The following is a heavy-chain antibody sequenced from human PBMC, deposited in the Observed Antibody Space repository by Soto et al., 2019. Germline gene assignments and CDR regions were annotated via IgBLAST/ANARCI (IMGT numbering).Heavy chain of an antibody. CDR2: ISGSGGST. D-gene: IGHD2-15*01. J-gene: IGHJ4*02. CDR3: AATPRSTVVTAGVYLTEFDY. CDR1: GFTFSSYA. Sequence: EVQLLESGGGLVQPGGSLRLSCAASGFTFSSYAMSWVRQAPGKGLEWVSAISGSGGSTYYADSVKGRFTISRDHSKNTLYMQMNSLRAEDTAVYYCAATPRSTVVTAGVYLTEFDYWGQGTLVTVSS. V-gene: IGHV3-23*01.